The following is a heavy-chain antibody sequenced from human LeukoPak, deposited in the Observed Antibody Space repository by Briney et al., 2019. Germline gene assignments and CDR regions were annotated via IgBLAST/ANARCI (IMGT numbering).Heavy chain of an antibody. J-gene: IGHJ4*02. CDR1: GGTFSSYA. Sequence: GASVKVSCKASGGTFSSYAISWLRQAPGQGLEWMGGIIPIFGTANYAQKFQGRVTITADESTSTAYMELSSLRSEDTAVYYCASRAVTPFDYWGQGTLVTVTS. CDR2: IIPIFGTA. D-gene: IGHD4-17*01. V-gene: IGHV1-69*13. CDR3: ASRAVTPFDY.